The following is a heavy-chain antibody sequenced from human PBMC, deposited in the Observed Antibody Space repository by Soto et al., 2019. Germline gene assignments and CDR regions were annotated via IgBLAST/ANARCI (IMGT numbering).Heavy chain of an antibody. CDR1: GGSISSGDDF. Sequence: QVQLQESGPGLVKPSQTLSLTCTVSGGSISSGDDFWTWIRQPPGKGLEWIGYFYYSGSTYYNPSLKSRLTMSVDTSKNQFSLKLSSVTAADTAVYYCARDRAKWKDYYYYGMDVWGQGTTVTVSS. CDR2: FYYSGST. J-gene: IGHJ6*02. D-gene: IGHD1-20*01. CDR3: ARDRAKWKDYYYYGMDV. V-gene: IGHV4-30-4*01.